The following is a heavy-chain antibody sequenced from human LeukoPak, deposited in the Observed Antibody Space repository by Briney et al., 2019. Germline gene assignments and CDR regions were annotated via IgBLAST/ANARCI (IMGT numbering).Heavy chain of an antibody. CDR3: AADQRYAFDY. J-gene: IGHJ4*02. Sequence: GGSLRLSCATSGFSFTDYPMNWVRQAPGKGLEWISNIRTTAEGAKYAYYADSVKGRVTISRDDGKNTLYLHMNSLRDDDTAVYYCAADQRYAFDYWGQGILVTVPS. CDR1: GFSFTDYP. D-gene: IGHD3-9*01. CDR2: IRTTAEGAKYA. V-gene: IGHV3-48*02.